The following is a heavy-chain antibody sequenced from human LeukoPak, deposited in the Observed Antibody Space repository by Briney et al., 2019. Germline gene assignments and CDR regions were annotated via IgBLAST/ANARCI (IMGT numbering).Heavy chain of an antibody. V-gene: IGHV3-21*01. Sequence: GGSLRLSCAASGFTFSTYNMNWVRQAPGKGLEWVSFISSSSSYIYYADSVKGRFTISRDNAKNSLYLQMNTLRAEDTAVYYCARVYGSGIYYKTYWGQGTLVTVSS. CDR2: ISSSSSYI. CDR1: GFTFSTYN. J-gene: IGHJ4*02. D-gene: IGHD3-10*01. CDR3: ARVYGSGIYYKTY.